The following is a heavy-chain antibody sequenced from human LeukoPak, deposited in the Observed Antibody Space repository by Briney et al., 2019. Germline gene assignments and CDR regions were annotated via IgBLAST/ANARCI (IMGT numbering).Heavy chain of an antibody. V-gene: IGHV3-30-3*01. CDR2: ISYDGSNK. CDR1: GFTFSSYA. Sequence: GGSLRLSCAASGFTFSSYAMHWVRQAPGKGLDWVAVISYDGSNKYYADSVKGRFTISRDNSKNTLYLQMNSLRAEDTAVYYCASSSSGSRYYFDYWGQGTLVTVSS. D-gene: IGHD3-22*01. J-gene: IGHJ4*02. CDR3: ASSSSGSRYYFDY.